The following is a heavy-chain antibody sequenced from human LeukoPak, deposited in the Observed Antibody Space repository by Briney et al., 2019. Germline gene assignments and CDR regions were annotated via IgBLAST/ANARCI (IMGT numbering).Heavy chain of an antibody. CDR1: GYTSTSYG. D-gene: IGHD1-26*01. V-gene: IGHV1-18*01. Sequence: ASVKVSCKASGYTSTSYGISWVRQAPGQGLEWMGWISAYNGNTNYAQKLQGRVTMTTDTSTSTAYMELRSLRSDDTAVYYCARGYSGSYSGWFDPWGQGTLVTVSS. CDR3: ARGYSGSYSGWFDP. J-gene: IGHJ5*02. CDR2: ISAYNGNT.